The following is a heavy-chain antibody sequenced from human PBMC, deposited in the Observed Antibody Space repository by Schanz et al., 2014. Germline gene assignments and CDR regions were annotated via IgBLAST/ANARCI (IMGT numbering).Heavy chain of an antibody. D-gene: IGHD3-10*01. Sequence: EVQLVESGGGVVRPGGSLRLSCAASGFTFGDYAMTWVRQAPGKGLEWLSVISASGGDTYYADSVKGRFTISRDNSKNTLYLQMNSLRAEDTAVYYCAKGRFGELSAFDIWGQGTMVTVSS. V-gene: IGHV3-23*04. J-gene: IGHJ3*02. CDR1: GFTFGDYA. CDR2: ISASGGDT. CDR3: AKGRFGELSAFDI.